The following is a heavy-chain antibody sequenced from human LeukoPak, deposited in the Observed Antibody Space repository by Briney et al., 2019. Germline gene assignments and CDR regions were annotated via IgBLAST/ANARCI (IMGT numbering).Heavy chain of an antibody. D-gene: IGHD3-22*01. Sequence: GASVKVSCKAPGGAFSSYAISWVRQAPGQGLEWMGGIIPIFGTANYAQKFQGRVTITADESTSTAYMELSSLRSEDTAVYYCARKYYYDSSGYVYWGQGTLVTVSS. CDR2: IIPIFGTA. CDR3: ARKYYYDSSGYVY. V-gene: IGHV1-69*13. J-gene: IGHJ4*02. CDR1: GGAFSSYA.